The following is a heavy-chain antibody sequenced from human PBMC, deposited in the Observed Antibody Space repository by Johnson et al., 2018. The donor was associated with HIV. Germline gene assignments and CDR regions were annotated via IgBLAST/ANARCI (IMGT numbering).Heavy chain of an antibody. CDR3: TTHSSSWADAFDV. V-gene: IGHV3-23*04. D-gene: IGHD6-13*01. CDR2: ISGRGDTT. CDR1: GFTFSSYA. Sequence: VQLVESGGGLVQPGGSLRLSCAASGFTFSSYAMSWVRQAPGKGLEWVSAISGRGDTTYYTDSVKGRFTISRDNSKNPLYLQMNSLRGEDTAVYYCTTHSSSWADAFDVWGQGTMVTVSS. J-gene: IGHJ3*01.